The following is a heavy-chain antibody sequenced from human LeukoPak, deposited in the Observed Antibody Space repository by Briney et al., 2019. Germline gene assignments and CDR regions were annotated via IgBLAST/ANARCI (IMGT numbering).Heavy chain of an antibody. CDR3: ARDPMQLWYPSDAFDI. CDR1: GFTFSSYW. D-gene: IGHD5-18*01. Sequence: PGGSLRLSCAASGFTFSSYWMRWVRQAPGKGLEWVANIKQDGSEKYYVDSVKGRFTISRDNAKNSLYLQMNSLRAEDTAVYYCARDPMQLWYPSDAFDIWGQGTMVTVSS. V-gene: IGHV3-7*01. J-gene: IGHJ3*02. CDR2: IKQDGSEK.